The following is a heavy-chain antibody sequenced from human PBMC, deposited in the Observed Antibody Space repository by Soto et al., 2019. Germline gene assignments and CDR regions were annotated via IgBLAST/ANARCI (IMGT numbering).Heavy chain of an antibody. CDR1: GYTFSSYG. CDR3: AKVGPYDSGSYMFRYNWLGP. D-gene: IGHD3-10*01. Sequence: ASVKVSCKAYGYTFSSYGLSWVRQAPGQGLEWMGWISAYSGNTVYTQRFKGRLTMATDTSTGTAYMELRSLRAEDTAVYYCAKVGPYDSGSYMFRYNWLGPWGPGPLVPV. V-gene: IGHV1-18*01. CDR2: ISAYSGNT. J-gene: IGHJ5*02.